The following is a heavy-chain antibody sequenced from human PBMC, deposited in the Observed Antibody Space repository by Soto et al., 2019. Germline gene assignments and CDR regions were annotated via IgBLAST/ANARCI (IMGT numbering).Heavy chain of an antibody. D-gene: IGHD2-15*01. CDR2: INAGNGNT. CDR1: GYTFTSYA. Sequence: GASVKVSCKASGYTFTSYAMHWVRQAPGQRLEWMGWINAGNGNTKYSQKFQGRVTITRDTSASTAYMELSSLRSEDTAVYYCARGSYCSGGSCYLRPVDYWGQGTLVTVSS. V-gene: IGHV1-3*01. CDR3: ARGSYCSGGSCYLRPVDY. J-gene: IGHJ4*02.